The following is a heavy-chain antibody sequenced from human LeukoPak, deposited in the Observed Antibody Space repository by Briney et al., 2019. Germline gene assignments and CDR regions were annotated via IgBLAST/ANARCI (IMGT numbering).Heavy chain of an antibody. CDR1: GFTISSYS. V-gene: IGHV3-21*01. Sequence: GGSLRLSCAASGFTISSYSMNWVRQAPGKGLEWVSSISSSSSYIYYADSVKGRFTISRDNAKNSLYLQMNSLRAEDTAVYYCARLLLAGYGDPRYFDYWGQGTLVTVSS. CDR3: ARLLLAGYGDPRYFDY. J-gene: IGHJ4*02. CDR2: ISSSSSYI. D-gene: IGHD4-17*01.